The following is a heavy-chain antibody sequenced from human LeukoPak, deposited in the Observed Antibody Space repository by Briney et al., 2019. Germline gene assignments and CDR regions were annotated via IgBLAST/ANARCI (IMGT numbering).Heavy chain of an antibody. V-gene: IGHV1-18*01. D-gene: IGHD1-26*01. CDR1: GYTFTTYA. CDR2: INIYNGNT. Sequence: ASVTVSCKTSGYTFTTYAISWVRQGPGQGLEWMGWINIYNGNTKYAQKFQGRVTMTADTSTSTAYMEMGSLRSDDTAVYYCARLPHPLGGTAGDYWGQGTLVTVSS. CDR3: ARLPHPLGGTAGDY. J-gene: IGHJ4*02.